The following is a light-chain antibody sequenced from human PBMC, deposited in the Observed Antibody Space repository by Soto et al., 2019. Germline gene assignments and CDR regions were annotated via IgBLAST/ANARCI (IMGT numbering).Light chain of an antibody. CDR3: QQYGSSLSIT. Sequence: EIVLTQSPATLSLSPGDRATLSCRASQSFATYLSWYQQKPGQAPQLLIYAASSRATGIPARFSGSGSGTDFTLTISRLEPEDFAVYYCQQYGSSLSITFGQGTRLEIK. J-gene: IGKJ5*01. CDR2: AAS. V-gene: IGKV3-20*01. CDR1: QSFATY.